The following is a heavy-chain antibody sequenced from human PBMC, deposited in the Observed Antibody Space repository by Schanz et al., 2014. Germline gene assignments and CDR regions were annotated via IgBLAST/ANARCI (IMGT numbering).Heavy chain of an antibody. CDR2: VSAYKVNT. CDR3: ARDAADFYAILTEDDY. Sequence: QVQLVQSGTEVKKPGASVKVSCKASGYTFTSYGISWVRQAPGQGLEWMGWVSAYKVNTKYPKKLQGRVTMTTDTTTNTTYMELRSLRSDGTAVYYCARDAADFYAILTEDDYWGQGTLVTGSS. CDR1: GYTFTSYG. J-gene: IGHJ4*02. V-gene: IGHV1-18*01. D-gene: IGHD3-9*01.